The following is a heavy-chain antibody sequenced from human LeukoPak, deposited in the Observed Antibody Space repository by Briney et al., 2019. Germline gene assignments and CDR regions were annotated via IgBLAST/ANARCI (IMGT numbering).Heavy chain of an antibody. Sequence: GESLKISCKGSGYSFTNYWIGWVCQMPGKGLEWMGIIYPGDSDTKYSPSFQGQVTISADKSINTAYLQWSSLKASDSAMYYCARWSLVYSNYAGYFGSWGQGTLVTVSS. J-gene: IGHJ4*02. CDR3: ARWSLVYSNYAGYFGS. CDR1: GYSFTNYW. CDR2: IYPGDSDT. V-gene: IGHV5-51*01. D-gene: IGHD4-11*01.